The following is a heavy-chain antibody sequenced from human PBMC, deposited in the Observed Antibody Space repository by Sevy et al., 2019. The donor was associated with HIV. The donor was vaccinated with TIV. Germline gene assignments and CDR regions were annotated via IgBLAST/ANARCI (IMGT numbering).Heavy chain of an antibody. J-gene: IGHJ3*02. CDR2: IKQDGSEK. CDR1: GFTFSSYW. Sequence: GGSLRLSCAASGFTFSSYWMSWVRQAPGKGLEWVANIKQDGSEKYYVDSVKGRFTMSRDNAKNSLYRKMNSLRAEDTAVYYCAREGGGSYSDAFDIWGQGTMVTVSS. CDR3: AREGGGSYSDAFDI. D-gene: IGHD1-26*01. V-gene: IGHV3-7*03.